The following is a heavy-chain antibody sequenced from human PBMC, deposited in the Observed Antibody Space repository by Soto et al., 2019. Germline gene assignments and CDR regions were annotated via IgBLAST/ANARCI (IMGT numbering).Heavy chain of an antibody. V-gene: IGHV3-23*01. J-gene: IGHJ4*02. CDR1: GFSFSSHA. CDR3: AKDERGTTLFDK. Sequence: PXGSLRLPCTASGFSFSSHAKSWVRQAPGKGLEWVSAISGGGGSTYYADSVKGRFTISRDNSKNTLYLQMNSLRAEDTAAYYYAKDERGTTLFDKWGQGTLVTVSS. D-gene: IGHD1-26*01. CDR2: ISGGGGST.